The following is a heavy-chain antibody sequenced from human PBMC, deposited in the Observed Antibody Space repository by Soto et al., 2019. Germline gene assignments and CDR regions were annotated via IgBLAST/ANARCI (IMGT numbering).Heavy chain of an antibody. CDR1: GYTFTGYY. V-gene: IGHV1-2*02. J-gene: IGHJ4*02. CDR3: ARDSGIAVAGTF. D-gene: IGHD6-19*01. CDR2: INPNSGGT. Sequence: GXSVKVSCEASGYTFTGYYMNWVRQAPGQGLEWMGWINPNSGGTNYAQKFQGRVTMTRDTSISTAYMEPSRLRSDDTAVYYCARDSGIAVAGTFWGQGTLVTGSS.